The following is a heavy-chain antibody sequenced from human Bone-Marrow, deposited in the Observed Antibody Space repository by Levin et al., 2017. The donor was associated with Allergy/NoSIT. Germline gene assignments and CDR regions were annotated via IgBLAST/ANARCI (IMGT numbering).Heavy chain of an antibody. CDR3: ARGTFFGVVSYFDY. CDR2: INYSGFT. J-gene: IGHJ4*02. CDR1: GGSISSYF. V-gene: IGHV4-59*01. D-gene: IGHD3-3*01. Sequence: SETLSLTCTVSGGSISSYFWTWIRQPPGKRLEWIGDINYSGFTNYNPSLKSRVTISLDTSKNQFSLTLNSVTAADTAVFYCARGTFFGVVSYFDYWGQGRLVTVSS.